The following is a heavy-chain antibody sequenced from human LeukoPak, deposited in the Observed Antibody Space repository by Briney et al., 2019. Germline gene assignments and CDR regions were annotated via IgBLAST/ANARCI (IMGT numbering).Heavy chain of an antibody. V-gene: IGHV3-23*01. CDR3: AKDNVVVVAATFDY. CDR2: ISGRGGST. CDR1: GFTFSSYA. J-gene: IGHJ4*02. Sequence: GGSLRLSCAASGFTFSSYAMSWVRQAPGKGLEWVSAISGRGGSTYYADSVKGRFTISRDNSKNTLYLQMNSLRAEDTAVYYCAKDNVVVVAATFDYWGQGTLVTVSS. D-gene: IGHD2-15*01.